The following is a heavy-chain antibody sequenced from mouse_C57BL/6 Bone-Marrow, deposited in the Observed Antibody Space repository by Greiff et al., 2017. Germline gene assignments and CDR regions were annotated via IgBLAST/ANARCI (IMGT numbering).Heavy chain of an antibody. J-gene: IGHJ3*01. CDR3: AREGLSWFAY. V-gene: IGHV1-59*01. CDR1: GYTFTSYW. CDR2: IDPSDSYT. Sequence: QVQLQQPGAELVRPGTSVKLSCKASGYTFTSYWMHWVKQRPGQGLEWIGVIDPSDSYTNYNQKFKGKATLTVDTSSSTAYMQLRSLTSEDSAVYYCAREGLSWFAYWGQGTLVTVSA.